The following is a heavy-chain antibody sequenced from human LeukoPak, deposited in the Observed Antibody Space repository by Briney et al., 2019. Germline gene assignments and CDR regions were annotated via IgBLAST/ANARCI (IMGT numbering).Heavy chain of an antibody. CDR1: GFTFSSYA. Sequence: GGSLRLSCAASGFTFSSYAMSWVRQAPGKGLVWVSAISGSGISTYYADSVKGRFTISRDNSKNTLYLQMNSLRAEDTAVYYCAKHIGYSSSSMDYWGQGTLVTVSS. V-gene: IGHV3-23*01. CDR2: ISGSGIST. J-gene: IGHJ4*02. D-gene: IGHD6-6*01. CDR3: AKHIGYSSSSMDY.